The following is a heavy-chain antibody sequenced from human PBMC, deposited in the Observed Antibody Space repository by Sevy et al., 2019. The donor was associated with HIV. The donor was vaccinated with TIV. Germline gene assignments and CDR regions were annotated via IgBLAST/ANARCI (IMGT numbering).Heavy chain of an antibody. J-gene: IGHJ4*02. CDR1: GGTFSSYA. Sequence: ASVKVSCKASGGTFSSYAISWVRQAPGQGLEWMGGIIPIFGTANYAQKFQGRVTITADESTSTAYMELSSLRSEDTAVYYCARVPYNWNYRGQGFDYWGQGTLVTVSS. D-gene: IGHD1-7*01. V-gene: IGHV1-69*13. CDR2: IIPIFGTA. CDR3: ARVPYNWNYRGQGFDY.